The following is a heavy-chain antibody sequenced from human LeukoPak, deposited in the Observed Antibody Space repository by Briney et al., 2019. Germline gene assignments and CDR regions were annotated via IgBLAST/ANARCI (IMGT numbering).Heavy chain of an antibody. V-gene: IGHV1-3*03. D-gene: IGHD2-2*01. J-gene: IGHJ3*02. CDR1: GYTFTSYT. CDR2: INAGNGNT. CDR3: ARGTHPPDAFDI. Sequence: ASVKVSCKASGYTFTSYTIHWVRQAPGQRLEWMGWINAGNGNTKYSQEFQDRVTITRDTSASTAYMELSSLRSEDMAVYYCARGTHPPDAFDIWGQGTMVTVSS.